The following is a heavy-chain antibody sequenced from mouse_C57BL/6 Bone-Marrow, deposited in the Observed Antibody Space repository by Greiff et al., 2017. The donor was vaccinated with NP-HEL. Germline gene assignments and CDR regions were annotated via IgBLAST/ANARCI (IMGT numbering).Heavy chain of an antibody. CDR2: IYPGDGDT. J-gene: IGHJ2*01. D-gene: IGHD4-1*01. CDR1: GYAFSSSW. CDR3: ARRRTGTD. V-gene: IGHV1-82*01. Sequence: VQLHQSGPELVKPGASVKISCKASGYAFSSSWMNWVKQRPGKGLEWIGRIYPGDGDTNYNGKFKGKATLTADKSSSTAYMQLSSLTSEDSAVYFCARRRTGTDWGQGTTLTVSS.